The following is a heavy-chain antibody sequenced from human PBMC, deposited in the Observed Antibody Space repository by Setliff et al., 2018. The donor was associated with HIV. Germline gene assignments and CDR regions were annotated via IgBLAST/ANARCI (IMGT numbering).Heavy chain of an antibody. J-gene: IGHJ4*02. CDR2: IDWDGDK. V-gene: IGHV2-70*16. Sequence: TLSLTCTVSGASISSYYWSWIRQPPGKALEWLARIDWDGDKFYNASLKTRLTISKDTFKKQVILTVANVDPADTATYYCARDSGNYAFDYWGLGTLVTVSS. CDR3: ARDSGNYAFDY. CDR1: GASISSYYW. D-gene: IGHD1-26*01.